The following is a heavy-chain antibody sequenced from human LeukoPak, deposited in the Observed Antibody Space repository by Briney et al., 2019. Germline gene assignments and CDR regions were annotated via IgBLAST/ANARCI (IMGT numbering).Heavy chain of an antibody. CDR1: GGSFSGYY. CDR3: ARLWGSSWPGLDY. Sequence: SETLSLTCAAYGGSFSGYYWSWIRQPPGKGLEWIGEINHSGSTNYNPSLKSRVTISVDTSKNQFSLKLSSVTAADTAVYYCARLWGSSWPGLDYWGQGTLVTVSS. J-gene: IGHJ4*02. CDR2: INHSGST. D-gene: IGHD6-13*01. V-gene: IGHV4-34*01.